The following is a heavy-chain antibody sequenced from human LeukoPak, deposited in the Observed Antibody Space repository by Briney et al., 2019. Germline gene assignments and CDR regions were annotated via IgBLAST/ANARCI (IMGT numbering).Heavy chain of an antibody. V-gene: IGHV3-53*01. CDR1: GFTVSSNY. CDR3: ARAPPGSSGGYFDN. J-gene: IGHJ4*02. Sequence: GGSLRLSCAVSGFTVSSNYMSWVRQAPGKGLGWVSFFFSDFHDRDVRTYSAASVKGRCTISRDNSKNTVYLQMNSLRVEETGIYYCARAPPGSSGGYFDNWGQGTLVTVSS. D-gene: IGHD2-8*02. CDR2: FFSDFHDRDVRT.